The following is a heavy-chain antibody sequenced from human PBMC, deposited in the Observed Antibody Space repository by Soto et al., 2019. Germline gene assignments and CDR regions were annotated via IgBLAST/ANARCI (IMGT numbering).Heavy chain of an antibody. CDR3: ARSGGLDRDFNY. Sequence: QVQLVQSGAEVKKPGSSVKVSCKASGGTFSSDSFSWVRQAPGQGLEWMGGIIPMFDTSIYAQKFQDRVTITADESTSPAYMQLSSLRSGDTAVYYCARSGGLDRDFNYWGQGSLVTVSS. V-gene: IGHV1-69*12. J-gene: IGHJ4*02. CDR1: GGTFSSDS. CDR2: IIPMFDTS. D-gene: IGHD2-15*01.